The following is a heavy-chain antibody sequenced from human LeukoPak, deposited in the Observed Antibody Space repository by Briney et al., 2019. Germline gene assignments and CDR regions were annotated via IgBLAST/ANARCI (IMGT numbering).Heavy chain of an antibody. D-gene: IGHD2-21*02. CDR1: GFTFSTFW. CDR2: IKQDGTEK. V-gene: IGHV3-7*03. CDR3: ASSPENRVTLDY. J-gene: IGHJ4*02. Sequence: SGGSLRLSCAASGFTFSTFWMSWVRQAPGKGLEWVANIKQDGTEKHYVDSVKGRFTISRDNAKNSLYLQMNSLRAEDTALYYCASSPENRVTLDYWGQGTLVTVSS.